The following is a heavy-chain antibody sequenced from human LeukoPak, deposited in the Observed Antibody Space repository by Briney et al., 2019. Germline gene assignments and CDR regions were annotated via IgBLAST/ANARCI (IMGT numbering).Heavy chain of an antibody. V-gene: IGHV4-39*07. D-gene: IGHD3-9*01. CDR2: IYYSGST. CDR1: GGSISSSSYY. Sequence: SETLSLTCTVSGGSISSSSYYWGWIRQPPGKGLEWIGSIYYSGSTYYNPSLKSRVTISVDTSKNQFSLKLSSVTAADTAVYYCARDPDDILTGYDYWGQGTLVTVSS. J-gene: IGHJ4*02. CDR3: ARDPDDILTGYDY.